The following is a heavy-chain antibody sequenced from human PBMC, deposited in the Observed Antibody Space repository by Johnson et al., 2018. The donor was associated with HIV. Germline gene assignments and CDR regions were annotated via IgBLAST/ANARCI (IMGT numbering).Heavy chain of an antibody. D-gene: IGHD1-26*01. CDR1: GFTFSSYW. J-gene: IGHJ3*02. V-gene: IGHV3-7*05. CDR2: IKQDGSEK. Sequence: VQLVESGGGLVQPGGSLRLSCAASGFTFSSYWMSWVRQAPGKGLEWVANIKQDGSEKYYVESVKGRFTISRDKAKNSLCRQRNSLRDVDTAGCYWSRLIVGAPGAVDIWGQGTMVTVSS. CDR3: SRLIVGAPGAVDI.